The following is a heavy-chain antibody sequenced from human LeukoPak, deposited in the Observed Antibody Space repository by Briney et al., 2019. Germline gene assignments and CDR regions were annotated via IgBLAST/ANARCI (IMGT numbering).Heavy chain of an antibody. CDR1: GFTFSIYW. D-gene: IGHD3-10*01. Sequence: GESLRLSCAASGFTFSIYWMTWVRQAPGKGLEWVASINQDGNEKYSVDSVKDRFTISRDNAKNSLFLQMSSLRADDTAVYYCGRELDGSVDYWGQGTLVTVSS. CDR3: GRELDGSVDY. J-gene: IGHJ4*02. V-gene: IGHV3-7*01. CDR2: INQDGNEK.